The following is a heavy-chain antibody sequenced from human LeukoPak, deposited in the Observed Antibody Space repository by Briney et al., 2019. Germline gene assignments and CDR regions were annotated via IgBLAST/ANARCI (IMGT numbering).Heavy chain of an antibody. Sequence: ASVKVSSKASGYTFTSYYMHWVRQAPGQGLEWMGIINPSGGSTSYAQKFQGRVTMTRDTSTSTVYMELSSLRSEDTAVYYCARDQAGVTTPIPWFDPWGQGTLVTVSS. J-gene: IGHJ5*02. CDR1: GYTFTSYY. D-gene: IGHD1-26*01. V-gene: IGHV1-46*01. CDR2: INPSGGST. CDR3: ARDQAGVTTPIPWFDP.